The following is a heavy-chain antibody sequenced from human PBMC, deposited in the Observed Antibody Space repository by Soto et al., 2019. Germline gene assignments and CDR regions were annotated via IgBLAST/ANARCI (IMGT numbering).Heavy chain of an antibody. Sequence: ASVKVSCKTSGYTFTSYGINWVRQAPGQGLEWVGWISAYNGNTKYAQKLQGRVTMTTDTSTSTAYMDLRAEDTAVYYCEKVAWYDGDPDWGQGTLVTVSS. D-gene: IGHD3-16*01. CDR3: EKVAWYDGDPD. CDR2: ISAYNGNT. CDR1: GYTFTSYG. V-gene: IGHV1-18*01. J-gene: IGHJ4*02.